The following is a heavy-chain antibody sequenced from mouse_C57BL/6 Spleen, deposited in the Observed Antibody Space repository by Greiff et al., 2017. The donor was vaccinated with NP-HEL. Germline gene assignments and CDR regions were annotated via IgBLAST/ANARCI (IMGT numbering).Heavy chain of an antibody. CDR2: INPNYGTT. Sequence: VHVKQSGPELVKPGASVKISCKASGYSFTDYNMNWVKQSNGKSLEWIGVINPNYGTTSYNQKFKGKATLTVDQSSSTAYMQLNSLKSEDSAVYYCARGDFITTVVDYAMDYWGQGTSVTVSS. J-gene: IGHJ4*01. CDR3: ARGDFITTVVDYAMDY. D-gene: IGHD1-1*01. V-gene: IGHV1-39*01. CDR1: GYSFTDYN.